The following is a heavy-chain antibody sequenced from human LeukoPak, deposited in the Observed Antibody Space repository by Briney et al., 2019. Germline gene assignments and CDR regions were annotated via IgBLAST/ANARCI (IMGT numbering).Heavy chain of an antibody. CDR3: ARERIYDFWSGYYIDY. CDR2: ISSSSNYI. J-gene: IGHJ4*02. D-gene: IGHD3-3*01. CDR1: GFTFSSYS. Sequence: GGSLTLSCAASGFTFSSYSMNWVRQAPGKGLEWVSSISSSSNYIYYADSLRGRFTISRDNGKNSLYLQMNSLRAEDTAVYYCARERIYDFWSGYYIDYWGQGTLVTVSS. V-gene: IGHV3-21*01.